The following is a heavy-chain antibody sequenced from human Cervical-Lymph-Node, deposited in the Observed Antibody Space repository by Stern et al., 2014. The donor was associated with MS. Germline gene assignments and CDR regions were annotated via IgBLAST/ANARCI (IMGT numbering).Heavy chain of an antibody. CDR2: IIPVFGTA. V-gene: IGHV1-69*01. Sequence: MQLVESGAEVKKPGSSVTVSCTASGGTFSSYAISWVRQATGKGLEWVGGIIPVFGTANYAQKFQGRVTITADESTSTAYMELSSLRSEDTAVYYCARELRQILVYWGQGTLVTVSS. J-gene: IGHJ4*02. CDR3: ARELRQILVY. CDR1: GGTFSSYA.